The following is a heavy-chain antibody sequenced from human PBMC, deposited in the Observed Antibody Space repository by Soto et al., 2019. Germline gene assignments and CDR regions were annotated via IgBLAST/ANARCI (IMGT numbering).Heavy chain of an antibody. CDR3: ERDDLLRGYTAYGPN. V-gene: IGHV3-7*05. J-gene: IGHJ4*02. CDR1: GFTFSGYW. Sequence: EVQLVESGGGLVQPGGSLRLSCAASGFTFSGYWMSWVRQAPGKGLEWVANIKHDGSEKYYVDSVKGRFTISRDNAKNSLYLQMDSLRAEDTAVYHCERDDLLRGYTAYGPNWGQGTLVTVSS. D-gene: IGHD5-12*01. CDR2: IKHDGSEK.